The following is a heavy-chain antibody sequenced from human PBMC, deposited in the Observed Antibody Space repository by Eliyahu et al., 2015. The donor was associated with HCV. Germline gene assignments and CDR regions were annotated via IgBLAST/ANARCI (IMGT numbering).Heavy chain of an antibody. J-gene: IGHJ4*02. D-gene: IGHD6-6*01. V-gene: IGHV3-21*01. CDR1: GFXFSSYS. Sequence: EVQLVESGGGLVKPGGSLRLSCAASGFXFSSYSMNWVRQAPGKGLEWVSSISSSSSYIYYADSVKGRFTISRDNAKNSLYLQMNSLRAEDTAVYYCARVKGAARPPDYWGQGTLVTVSS. CDR3: ARVKGAARPPDY. CDR2: ISSSSSYI.